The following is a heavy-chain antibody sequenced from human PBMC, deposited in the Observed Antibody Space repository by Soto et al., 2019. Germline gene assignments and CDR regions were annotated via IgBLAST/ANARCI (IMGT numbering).Heavy chain of an antibody. V-gene: IGHV4-39*01. J-gene: IGHJ4*02. CDR3: ARHGSY. Sequence: SETLSLTCAVSGVSISSSSYYWGWIRQPPGKGLEWIGTIYYGGSSYSNPSLKSRVTISLDTSKNQFSLTLTSVTAADTAVYYCARHGSYWGQGTLVTVSS. CDR1: GVSISSSSYY. CDR2: IYYGGSS.